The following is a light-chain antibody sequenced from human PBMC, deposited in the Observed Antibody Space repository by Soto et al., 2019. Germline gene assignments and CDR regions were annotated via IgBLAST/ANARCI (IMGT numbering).Light chain of an antibody. CDR3: SSYTSSSVYV. Sequence: QSVLTQPASVSGSPGQSITISCTGTSSDVGGYNDVSWYQQHPGKAPKLMIYEVSNRPSGVSNRFSGSKSGNTASLTISGLQAEDEADYYCSSYTSSSVYVFGAGTKLTVL. CDR2: EVS. V-gene: IGLV2-14*01. J-gene: IGLJ1*01. CDR1: SSDVGGYND.